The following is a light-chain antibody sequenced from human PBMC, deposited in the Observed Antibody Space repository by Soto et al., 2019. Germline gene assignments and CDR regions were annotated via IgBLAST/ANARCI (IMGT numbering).Light chain of an antibody. CDR3: QQYNSCPPI. Sequence: EIVLTQSPATVSVSPGERATLSCRASQSLSRNLAWYQQKPGQAPRLLIYGASTRDTGIPARFSGSGSGTDFTLTISSLQSEDFAVYYCQQYNSCPPIFGQGTKVEIK. CDR2: GAS. V-gene: IGKV3-15*01. J-gene: IGKJ1*01. CDR1: QSLSRN.